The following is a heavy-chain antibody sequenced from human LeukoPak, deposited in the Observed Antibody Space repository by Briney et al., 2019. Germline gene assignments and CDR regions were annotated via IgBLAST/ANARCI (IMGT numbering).Heavy chain of an antibody. CDR1: GGSFSGYH. CDR2: INHSGST. J-gene: IGHJ5*02. CDR3: ARGYGSSSYNWFDP. Sequence: SETLSLTCAVYGGSFSGYHWSWIRQPPGKGLEWIGEINHSGSTNYNPSLKSRVTISVDTSKNRFSLKLRSVTAADTAVYYCARGYGSSSYNWFDPWGQGTLVTVSS. D-gene: IGHD6-6*01. V-gene: IGHV4-34*01.